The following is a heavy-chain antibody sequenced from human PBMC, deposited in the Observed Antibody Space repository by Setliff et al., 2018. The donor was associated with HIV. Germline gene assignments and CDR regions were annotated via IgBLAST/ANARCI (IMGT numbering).Heavy chain of an antibody. Sequence: ETLSLTCNVSGGAITGHYWSWVRQAPGKALESIASIYSGGSAIYHPSLKSRVTISVDTSKNQFSLKLSSVTAADTAVYYCARDFNYGSGRYYYYMDVWGKGTTVTVSS. CDR2: IYSGGSA. J-gene: IGHJ6*03. CDR3: ARDFNYGSGRYYYYMDV. V-gene: IGHV4-4*08. CDR1: GGAITGHY. D-gene: IGHD3-10*01.